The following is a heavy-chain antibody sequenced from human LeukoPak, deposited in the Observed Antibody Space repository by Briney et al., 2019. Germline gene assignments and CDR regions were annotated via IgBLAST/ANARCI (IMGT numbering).Heavy chain of an antibody. CDR2: IYYSGST. CDR3: ARGLCYYYYMDV. J-gene: IGHJ6*03. V-gene: IGHV4-39*01. CDR1: GGSISSSNYY. Sequence: SETLSLTCTVSGGSISSSNYYWGWIRQPPGKGLEWIGSIYYSGSTYYNPSLKSRVTISVDTSKNQFSLKLSSVTAADTAVYYCARGLCYYYYMDVWGKGTTVTVSS.